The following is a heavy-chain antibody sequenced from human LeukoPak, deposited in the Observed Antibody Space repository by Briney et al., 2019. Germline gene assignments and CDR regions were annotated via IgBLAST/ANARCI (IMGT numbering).Heavy chain of an antibody. V-gene: IGHV1-8*01. J-gene: IGHJ5*02. CDR2: MNPNSGNT. CDR3: ARDPQHAHGSSWYRPWNWFDP. CDR1: GYTFTSYD. Sequence: ASVKVSCKASGYTFTSYDINWVRQATGQGLEWMGWMNPNSGNTGYAQKFQGRVTMTRNTSISTAYMELSSLRSEDTAVYYCARDPQHAHGSSWYRPWNWFDPWGRGTLVTVSS. D-gene: IGHD6-13*01.